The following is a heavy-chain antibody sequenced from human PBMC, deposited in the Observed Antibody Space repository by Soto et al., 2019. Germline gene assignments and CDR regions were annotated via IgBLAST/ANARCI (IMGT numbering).Heavy chain of an antibody. Sequence: QLQLQESGPGLVKPSETLSLTCTVSGGSISSSSYYWGWIRQPPGKGLEWIGSIYYSGSTYYNPSLKSRVTISVDTSKNQFALKLSAVTAADTAVYYCARRLQDYGTFRFDPWGQGTLVTVSS. V-gene: IGHV4-39*01. D-gene: IGHD4-17*01. CDR3: ARRLQDYGTFRFDP. CDR1: GGSISSSSYY. CDR2: IYYSGST. J-gene: IGHJ5*02.